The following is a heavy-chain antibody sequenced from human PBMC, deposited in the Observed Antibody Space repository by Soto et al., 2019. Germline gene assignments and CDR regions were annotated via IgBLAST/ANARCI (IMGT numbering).Heavy chain of an antibody. Sequence: SVKVSCKASGYTFTSYYMHWVRQAPGQGLEWMGIINPSGGSTSYAQKFQGRVTMTRDTSTSTVYMELSSLRSEDTAVYYCARDLMLRQLRFLEWPVSHWGFDYWGQGTLVPVSS. D-gene: IGHD3-3*01. CDR3: ARDLMLRQLRFLEWPVSHWGFDY. CDR2: INPSGGST. V-gene: IGHV1-46*03. CDR1: GYTFTSYY. J-gene: IGHJ4*02.